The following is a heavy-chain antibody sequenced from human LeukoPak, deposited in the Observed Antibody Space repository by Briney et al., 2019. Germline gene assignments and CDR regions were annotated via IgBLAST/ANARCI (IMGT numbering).Heavy chain of an antibody. CDR1: GGSISSYY. D-gene: IGHD6-13*01. CDR2: IYYSGST. V-gene: IGHV4-59*01. Sequence: SETLSLTCTVSGGSISSYYWSWIRQPPGKGLEWIGYIYYSGSTSYNPSLKSRVTISVDTSKNQFSLKLSSVTAADTAVYYCARVGSSWPPHYYYYMDVWGKGTTVTVSS. CDR3: ARVGSSWPPHYYYYMDV. J-gene: IGHJ6*03.